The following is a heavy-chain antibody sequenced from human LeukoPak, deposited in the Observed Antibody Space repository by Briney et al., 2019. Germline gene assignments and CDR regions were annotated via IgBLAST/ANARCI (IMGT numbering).Heavy chain of an antibody. Sequence: GASVKVSCKASGYTFTGYYMHWVRQAPGQGLEWVGRINPNSGGTNYAQKFQGRVTMTRDTSISTAYMELSRLRSDDTAVYYCALIQYCSSTSCSNRPFDYWGQGTLVTVSS. D-gene: IGHD2-2*01. CDR1: GYTFTGYY. CDR3: ALIQYCSSTSCSNRPFDY. CDR2: INPNSGGT. V-gene: IGHV1-2*06. J-gene: IGHJ4*02.